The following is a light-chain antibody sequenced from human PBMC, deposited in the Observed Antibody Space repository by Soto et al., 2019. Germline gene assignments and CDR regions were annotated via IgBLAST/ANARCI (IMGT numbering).Light chain of an antibody. CDR1: QSVSSN. CDR3: QHYHNWPPD. J-gene: IGKJ2*01. V-gene: IGKV3-15*01. CDR2: GAS. Sequence: EIGMTQSPATLSVSLAERATLACRASQSVSSNLAWYQQKPGQAPRLLIYGASTRATDIPVRCSGSRSGTDLSVTTSTLQAAEFAVYYYQHYHNWPPDFGNGTQVEIE.